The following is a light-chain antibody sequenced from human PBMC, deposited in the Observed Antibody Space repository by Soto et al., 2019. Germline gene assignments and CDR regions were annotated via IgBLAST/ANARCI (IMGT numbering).Light chain of an antibody. Sequence: DIPMTQSASSLSASVRDIVTITCQASQDISNYLNWYQQKPGNAPNPLFYDASDLETGFPSRFSGSGSGTDFTFTISSLQPGDIASYYCQQYDDLPRTFGGGTKV. CDR2: DAS. CDR3: QQYDDLPRT. CDR1: QDISNY. V-gene: IGKV1-33*01. J-gene: IGKJ4*01.